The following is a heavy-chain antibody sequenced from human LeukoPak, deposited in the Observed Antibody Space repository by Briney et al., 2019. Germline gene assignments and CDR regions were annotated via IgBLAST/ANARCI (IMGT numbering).Heavy chain of an antibody. D-gene: IGHD3-22*01. CDR3: ARDKGDYDTSGSLFVF. CDR1: GFTFSNYA. J-gene: IGHJ4*02. V-gene: IGHV3-23*01. Sequence: GGSLRLSCVGSGFTFSNYAMTWVRQAPGKGLEWVSALRNSGSSPYYADSVKGRFTISRDNSQNTLYLQMNSLRAEDTAVYYCARDKGDYDTSGSLFVFGGQGTLVTVSS. CDR2: LRNSGSSP.